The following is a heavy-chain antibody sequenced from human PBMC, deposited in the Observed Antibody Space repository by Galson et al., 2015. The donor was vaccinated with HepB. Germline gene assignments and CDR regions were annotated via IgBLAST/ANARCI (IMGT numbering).Heavy chain of an antibody. CDR3: VKATTVTHPGEFYYGMDV. J-gene: IGHJ6*02. V-gene: IGHV3-64D*06. CDR1: GFTFSSYA. D-gene: IGHD4-17*01. CDR2: ISSNGGST. Sequence: SLRLSCAASGFTFSSYAMHWVRQAPGKGLEYVSAISSNGGSTYYADSVKGRFTISRDNSKNTLYLQMSSLRAEDTAVYYCVKATTVTHPGEFYYGMDVWGQGTTVTVSS.